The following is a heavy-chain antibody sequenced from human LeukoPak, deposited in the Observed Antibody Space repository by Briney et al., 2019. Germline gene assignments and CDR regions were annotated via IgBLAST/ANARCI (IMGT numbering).Heavy chain of an antibody. J-gene: IGHJ6*03. Sequence: GESLKISCEGSGYSFTSYWIGWVRQMPGKGLEWMGIIYPGDSDTRYSPSFQGQVTISADKSISTAYLQWSSLKASDTAMYYCARWGRCSSTSCYTNENYYYYYYMDVWGKGTTVTVSS. V-gene: IGHV5-51*01. CDR2: IYPGDSDT. D-gene: IGHD2-2*02. CDR3: ARWGRCSSTSCYTNENYYYYYYMDV. CDR1: GYSFTSYW.